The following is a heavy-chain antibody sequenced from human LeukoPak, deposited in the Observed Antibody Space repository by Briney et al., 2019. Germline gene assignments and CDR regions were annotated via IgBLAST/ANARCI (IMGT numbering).Heavy chain of an antibody. Sequence: GGSLRLSCAASGFTFSRYWMSWVRQAPGKGLEWVANIKQDGSGKYYVDSVKGRFTISRDNAKNSLYLQVNSLRAEDTAVYYCARFNWGEVAFDYWGQGTLVTVSS. CDR3: ARFNWGEVAFDY. V-gene: IGHV3-7*01. J-gene: IGHJ4*02. CDR2: IKQDGSGK. D-gene: IGHD3-16*01. CDR1: GFTFSRYW.